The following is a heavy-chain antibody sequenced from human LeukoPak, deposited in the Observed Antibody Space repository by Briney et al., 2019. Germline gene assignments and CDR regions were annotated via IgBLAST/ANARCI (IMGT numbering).Heavy chain of an antibody. V-gene: IGHV1-69*06. D-gene: IGHD2-15*01. J-gene: IGHJ4*02. CDR3: ARSACSGGSCYSFDY. Sequence: SVKVSCKASGGTFSSYAISWVRQAPGQGLEWMGGIIPIFGTANYAQKFQGRVTITADKSTSTAYMELSSLRSEDTAVYYCARSACSGGSCYSFDYWGQGTLVTVSS. CDR1: GGTFSSYA. CDR2: IIPIFGTA.